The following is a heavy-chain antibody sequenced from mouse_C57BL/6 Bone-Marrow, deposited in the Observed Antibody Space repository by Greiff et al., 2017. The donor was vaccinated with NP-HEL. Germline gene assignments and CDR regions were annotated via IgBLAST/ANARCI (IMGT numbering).Heavy chain of an antibody. CDR2: IYPRSGNT. J-gene: IGHJ2*01. CDR1: GYTFTSYG. V-gene: IGHV1-81*01. D-gene: IGHD2-3*01. CDR3: AREVGGYYHYFDY. Sequence: QVQLQQSGAELARPGASVKLSCKASGYTFTSYGISWVKQRTGQGLEWIGEIYPRSGNTYYNEQFKGKATLTADKSSSTAYMELRSLTSEDSAVYFCAREVGGYYHYFDYWGQGTTLTVSS.